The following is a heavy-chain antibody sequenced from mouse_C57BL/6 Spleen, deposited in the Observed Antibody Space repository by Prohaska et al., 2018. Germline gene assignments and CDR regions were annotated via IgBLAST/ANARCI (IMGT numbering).Heavy chain of an antibody. CDR3: ARVGDGYYVDY. CDR1: GYAFSSYW. Sequence: GAELVKPGASVKISCKASGYAFSSYWMNWVKQRPGKGLEWIGQIYPGDGDTNYNGKFKGKATLTADKSSSTAYMQLSSLTSEDSAVYFCARVGDGYYVDYWGQGTTLTVSS. CDR2: IYPGDGDT. V-gene: IGHV1-80*01. D-gene: IGHD2-3*01. J-gene: IGHJ2*01.